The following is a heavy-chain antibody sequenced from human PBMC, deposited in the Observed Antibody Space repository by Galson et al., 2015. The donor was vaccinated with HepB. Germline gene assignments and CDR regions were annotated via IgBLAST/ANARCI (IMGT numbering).Heavy chain of an antibody. D-gene: IGHD4-17*01. CDR3: ARIGGVDYGDYDEPDRLTNWFDP. J-gene: IGHJ5*02. V-gene: IGHV1-18*01. CDR2: ISAYNGNT. Sequence: SVKVSCKASGYTFTSYGISWVRQAPGQGLEWMGWISAYNGNTNYAQKLQGRVTMTTDTSTSTAYMELRSLRSDDTAVYYCARIGGVDYGDYDEPDRLTNWFDPWGQGTLVTVSS. CDR1: GYTFTSYG.